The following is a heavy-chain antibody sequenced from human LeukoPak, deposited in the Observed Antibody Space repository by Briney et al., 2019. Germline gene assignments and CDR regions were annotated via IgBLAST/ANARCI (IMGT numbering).Heavy chain of an antibody. J-gene: IGHJ3*02. CDR1: GGSISSSYSY. CDR2: IYYSGST. V-gene: IGHV4-39*07. CDR3: ARGHDVAVADAFDI. Sequence: PSETLSLTCTVSGGSISSSYSYWGWIRQPPGRGLEWIGNIYYSGSTYYSPSLTSRVTVSVDTSENQFSLKLSSVTAADTAVYYCARGHDVAVADAFDIWGQGTMVTVSS. D-gene: IGHD6-19*01.